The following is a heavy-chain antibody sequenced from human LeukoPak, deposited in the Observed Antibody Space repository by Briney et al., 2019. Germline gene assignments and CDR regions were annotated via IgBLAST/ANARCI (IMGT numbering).Heavy chain of an antibody. V-gene: IGHV3-64*01. CDR1: GFTFSSYA. CDR2: ISSNGGST. J-gene: IGHJ4*02. Sequence: LSLTCAASGFTFSSYAMYWVRQAPGKGLEYVSDISSNGGSTYYANSVKGRFTISRDNSKNTLYLQMGSLRAEDMAVYYCARQVGQWLVPNFDYWGQGTLVTVSS. CDR3: ARQVGQWLVPNFDY. D-gene: IGHD6-19*01.